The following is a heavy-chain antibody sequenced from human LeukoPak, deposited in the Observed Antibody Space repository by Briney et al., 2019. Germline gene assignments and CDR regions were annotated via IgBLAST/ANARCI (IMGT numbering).Heavy chain of an antibody. J-gene: IGHJ4*02. CDR3: AKPVARTSYGYSGTDY. D-gene: IGHD5-18*01. CDR2: IRYDGSNK. CDR1: GFTFSDYS. Sequence: GGSLRLSCAASGFTFSDYSMHWVRQAPGKGLEWVAFIRYDGSNKYYADSVKGRFTISRDNSKNTLYLQMNSLRAEDTAVYYCAKPVARTSYGYSGTDYWGQGTLVTVSS. V-gene: IGHV3-30*02.